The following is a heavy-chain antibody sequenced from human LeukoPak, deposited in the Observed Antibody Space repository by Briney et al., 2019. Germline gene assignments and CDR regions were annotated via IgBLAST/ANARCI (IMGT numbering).Heavy chain of an antibody. CDR1: GGSFSGYY. Sequence: SETLSLTCAVYGGSFSGYYWSWIRQPPGKGLEWIGEINHSGSTYFNPSLKSRVTISVDTSKNQFSLKLTSVTAADTAVYYCARDVGEYCSSTNCYASHYWGQGTLVTVSS. CDR2: INHSGST. D-gene: IGHD2-2*01. CDR3: ARDVGEYCSSTNCYASHY. V-gene: IGHV4-34*01. J-gene: IGHJ4*02.